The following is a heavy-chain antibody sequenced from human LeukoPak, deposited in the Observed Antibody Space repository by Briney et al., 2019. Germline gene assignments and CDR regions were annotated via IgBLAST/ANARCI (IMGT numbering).Heavy chain of an antibody. V-gene: IGHV1-46*01. Sequence: ASVKVSCKASGYTFTSYYMHWVRQAPGQGLEWMGIINPSGGSTSYAQKFQGRVTITADESTSTAYMELSSLRSEDTAVYYCARPTVNSSGYYPPSYYYGMDVWGQGTTVTVSS. CDR1: GYTFTSYY. CDR2: INPSGGST. J-gene: IGHJ6*02. CDR3: ARPTVNSSGYYPPSYYYGMDV. D-gene: IGHD3-22*01.